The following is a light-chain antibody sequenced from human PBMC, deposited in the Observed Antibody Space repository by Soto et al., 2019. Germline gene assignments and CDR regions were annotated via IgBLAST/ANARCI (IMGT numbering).Light chain of an antibody. CDR1: QGISSN. CDR2: GAS. J-gene: IGKJ1*01. V-gene: IGKV3-15*01. Sequence: EIMLTQSPATLSVSPGERATLSCRASQGISSNLAWYQQKPGQAPRLLIYGASTRATGIPARFGGSGSGTEFTLTISSLQSEDFAVYCCQQYDAWPWTFGQGTKV. CDR3: QQYDAWPWT.